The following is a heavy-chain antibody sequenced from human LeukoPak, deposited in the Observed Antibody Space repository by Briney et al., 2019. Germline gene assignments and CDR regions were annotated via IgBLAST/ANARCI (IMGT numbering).Heavy chain of an antibody. CDR3: ARVVPPDPTFDY. V-gene: IGHV3-7*03. CDR2: IKPDGSEK. CDR1: GLTFSTYW. J-gene: IGHJ4*02. Sequence: GGSLRLSCAASGLTFSTYWMGWVRQAPGKGLEWVAKIKPDGSEKDHVDSVKGRFTISRDNAKNSLYLQLNSLRAEDTAVYYCARVVPPDPTFDYWGQGTLVTVSS. D-gene: IGHD6-6*01.